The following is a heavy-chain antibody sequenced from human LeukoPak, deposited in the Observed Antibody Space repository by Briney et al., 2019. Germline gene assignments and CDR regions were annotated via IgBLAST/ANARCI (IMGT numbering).Heavy chain of an antibody. Sequence: EASVKVSCKASGYTFTSYDINWVRQAPGQGLEWMGWINPNSGGTNYAQKFQGRVTMTRDTSIGTAYMELNRLRSDDTAVYYWARGSYDSSDFEYFHHWGQGTLVTVSS. CDR3: ARGSYDSSDFEYFHH. V-gene: IGHV1-2*02. CDR1: GYTFTSYD. J-gene: IGHJ1*01. D-gene: IGHD3-22*01. CDR2: INPNSGGT.